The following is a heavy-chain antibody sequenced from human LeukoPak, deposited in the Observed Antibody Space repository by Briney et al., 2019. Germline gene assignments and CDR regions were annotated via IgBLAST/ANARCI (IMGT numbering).Heavy chain of an antibody. D-gene: IGHD6-6*01. CDR2: INPNSGGT. CDR1: GYTFTGYY. CDR3: ARASLARRGFDY. V-gene: IGHV1-2*02. J-gene: IGHJ4*02. Sequence: ASVKVSCKASGYTFTGYYTHWVRQAPGQGPEWMGWINPNSGGTNYAQKFQGRVTMTRDTSISTAYMELSRLRSDDTAVYYCARASLARRGFDYWGQGTLVTVSS.